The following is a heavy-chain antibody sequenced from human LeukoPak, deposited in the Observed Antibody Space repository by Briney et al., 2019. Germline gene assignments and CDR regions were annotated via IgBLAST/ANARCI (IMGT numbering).Heavy chain of an antibody. CDR1: GGSISSYY. CDR2: INHSGST. V-gene: IGHV4-34*01. Sequence: SETLSLTCTVSGGSISSYYWSWIRQPPGKGLEWIGEINHSGSTNCNPSLKSRVTISVDTSKNQFSLKLSSVTAADTAVYYCARHRYLDYWGQGTLVTVSS. J-gene: IGHJ4*02. D-gene: IGHD3-16*02. CDR3: ARHRYLDY.